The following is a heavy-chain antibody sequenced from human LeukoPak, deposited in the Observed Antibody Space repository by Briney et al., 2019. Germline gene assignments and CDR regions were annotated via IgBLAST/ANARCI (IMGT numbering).Heavy chain of an antibody. J-gene: IGHJ5*02. V-gene: IGHV3-21*01. CDR2: ISSVSTYI. Sequence: GGSLRLSCAASGFSFSTYSMNWVRQAPGKGLEWVSSISSVSTYIYYADSVKGRFTISRDNSKNSLYLQMNSLRAEDTAVYYCARAANDYLILNWFDPWGQGTLVTVSS. CDR3: ARAANDYLILNWFDP. D-gene: IGHD4-17*01. CDR1: GFSFSTYS.